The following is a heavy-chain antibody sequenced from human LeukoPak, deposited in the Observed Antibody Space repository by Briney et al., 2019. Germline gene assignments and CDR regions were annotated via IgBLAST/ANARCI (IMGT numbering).Heavy chain of an antibody. Sequence: SETLSLTCTVSGGSISSYYWSWIRQPGGKGLEWIGRIYASGSTKYNPSLMSRVTMSVDTSKNQFSLKLSSVTAADTAVYYCARVRATGAFDYWGQGTLVTVSS. D-gene: IGHD5-12*01. CDR1: GGSISSYY. CDR2: IYASGST. J-gene: IGHJ4*02. V-gene: IGHV4-4*07. CDR3: ARVRATGAFDY.